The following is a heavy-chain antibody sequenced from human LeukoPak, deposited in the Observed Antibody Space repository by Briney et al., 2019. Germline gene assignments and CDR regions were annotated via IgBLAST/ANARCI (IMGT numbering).Heavy chain of an antibody. CDR1: GGSFSGYY. CDR2: INHSGCT. CDR3: ARGLGYCSSTSCYAYYFDY. D-gene: IGHD2-2*01. V-gene: IGHV4-34*01. J-gene: IGHJ4*02. Sequence: PSETLSLTCAVYGGSFSGYYWSWIRQPPGKGLEWVGEINHSGCTNYNPSLKSRVTISVDTSKNQFSLKLSSVTAADTAVYYCARGLGYCSSTSCYAYYFDYWGQGTLVTVSS.